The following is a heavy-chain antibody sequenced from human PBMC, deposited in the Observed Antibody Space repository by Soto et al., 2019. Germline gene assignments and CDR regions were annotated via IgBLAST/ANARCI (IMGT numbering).Heavy chain of an antibody. CDR2: INSNSGST. Sequence: ASVKVSCKASGYTFTGYHMHWVRQAPGQGLEWMGWINSNSGSTNYAQKFQGRVTMTRDTSMSTAYMELRSLRSDDTAVYYCARYVAAAVFDYWGQGTLVTVSS. CDR1: GYTFTGYH. J-gene: IGHJ4*02. CDR3: ARYVAAAVFDY. V-gene: IGHV1-2*02. D-gene: IGHD6-13*01.